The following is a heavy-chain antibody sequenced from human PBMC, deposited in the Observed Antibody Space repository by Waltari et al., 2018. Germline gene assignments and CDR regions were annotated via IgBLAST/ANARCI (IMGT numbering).Heavy chain of an antibody. V-gene: IGHV3-74*01. CDR1: GFTFSSYW. D-gene: IGHD2-2*01. CDR2: TNAEGGST. CDR3: TRTRFCSTSSCQVDWFDP. J-gene: IGHJ5*02. Sequence: EVQLVESGGDLVQPGGSLRLSCAASGFTFSSYWMHWVRQAPGKGLVWVQRTNAEGGSTSYADSVKGRFTISRDNANNTLYLQMNSLRAEDTAVYYCTRTRFCSTSSCQVDWFDPWGQGTLVTVSS.